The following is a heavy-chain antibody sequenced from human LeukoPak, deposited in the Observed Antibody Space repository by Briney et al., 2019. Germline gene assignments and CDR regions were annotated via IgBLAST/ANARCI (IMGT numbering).Heavy chain of an antibody. CDR1: GYTFTSYY. D-gene: IGHD3-22*01. Sequence: ASVKVSCKASGYTFTSYYMHWVRQAPGQGLEWMGIINPSGGSTSYAQKFQGRVTMTRDTSTSTVYMELSSLRSEDTAVYYCAILPPSYYYDSSGQGPVDYWGQGTLVTVSS. CDR2: INPSGGST. J-gene: IGHJ4*02. V-gene: IGHV1-46*01. CDR3: AILPPSYYYDSSGQGPVDY.